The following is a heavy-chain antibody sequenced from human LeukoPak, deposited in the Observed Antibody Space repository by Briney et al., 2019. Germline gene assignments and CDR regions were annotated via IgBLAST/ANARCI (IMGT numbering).Heavy chain of an antibody. CDR2: IYYSGST. J-gene: IGHJ5*02. CDR3: ARHEYSGSYYGLSWFDP. D-gene: IGHD1-26*01. Sequence: PSETLSLTCTVSGGSISSSGYYWGWIRQPPGKGLEWIASIYYSGSTYYNPSLKSRVTISVDASKNQLSLKLSSLTAADTAVYYCARHEYSGSYYGLSWFDPWGQGTLVTVSS. V-gene: IGHV4-39*01. CDR1: GGSISSSGYY.